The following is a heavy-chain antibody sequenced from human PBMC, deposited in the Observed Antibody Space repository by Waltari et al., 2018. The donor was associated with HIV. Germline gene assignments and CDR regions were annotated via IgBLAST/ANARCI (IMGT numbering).Heavy chain of an antibody. CDR1: GYTFTGYS. CDR2: INLHSDDI. J-gene: IGHJ4*02. D-gene: IGHD1-1*01. CDR3: ARDRQTGSLDY. Sequence: QVQLVQSGAEEKKPGASVKVSCTASGYTFTGYSLHWVRQAPGQGLEWMGRINLHSDDINYSQNFQGRVTMTRDTSIGTVYMELSSLTSDDTAVYFCARDRQTGSLDYWGQGTLVTVSS. V-gene: IGHV1-2*06.